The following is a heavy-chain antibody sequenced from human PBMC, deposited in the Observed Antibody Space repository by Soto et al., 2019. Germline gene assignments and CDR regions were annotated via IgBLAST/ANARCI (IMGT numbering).Heavy chain of an antibody. D-gene: IGHD5-18*01. V-gene: IGHV3-33*01. Sequence: QVQLVESGGGVVQPGRSLRLSCAASGFTFSSYGMHWVRQAPGKGLEWVAVIWYDGSNKYYADSVKGRFTISRDNSKNTLYLQMNSLRAEDTAVYYCARDGGYSYGYYYYYGMDVWGQGTTVTVSS. CDR1: GFTFSSYG. J-gene: IGHJ6*02. CDR3: ARDGGYSYGYYYYYGMDV. CDR2: IWYDGSNK.